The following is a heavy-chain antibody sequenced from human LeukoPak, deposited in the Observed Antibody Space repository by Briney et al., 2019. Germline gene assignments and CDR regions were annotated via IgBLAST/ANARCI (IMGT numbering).Heavy chain of an antibody. J-gene: IGHJ5*02. CDR3: ARDVYGTFGELLRWFDP. D-gene: IGHD3-10*01. Sequence: ASEKVSCKASGYTSTSYAMNWVRQAAGQWLEWMGWTNTNTGNPTYAQGFTGRFVFSLDTSVSTAYLQISSLKAEDTAVYYCARDVYGTFGELLRWFDPWGQGTLVTVSS. CDR2: TNTNTGNP. V-gene: IGHV7-4-1*02. CDR1: GYTSTSYA.